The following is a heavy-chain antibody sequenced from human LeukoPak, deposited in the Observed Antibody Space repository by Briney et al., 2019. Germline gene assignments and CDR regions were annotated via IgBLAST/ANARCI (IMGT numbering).Heavy chain of an antibody. J-gene: IGHJ4*02. V-gene: IGHV4-30-4*01. Sequence: SETLSLTCTVSGGSISSGDYYWSWIRQPPGKGLEWIGYIYYSGSTYYNPSLKSRVTISVDTSKNQFSLKLSSVTAADTAVYYCARLLGYCSGGSCYSGLYFDYWGQGTLVTVSS. CDR2: IYYSGST. CDR1: GGSISSGDYY. D-gene: IGHD2-15*01. CDR3: ARLLGYCSGGSCYSGLYFDY.